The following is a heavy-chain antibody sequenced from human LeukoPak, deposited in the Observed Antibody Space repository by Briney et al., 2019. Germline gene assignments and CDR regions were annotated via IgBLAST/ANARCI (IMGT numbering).Heavy chain of an antibody. Sequence: GGSLRLSCAASGFTVSSNYMSWVRQAPGKGLEWVSVIYSGGGSTYDADSVKGRFTISRDTSKNTLYLQMNSLRAEDTAVYYCARDYYGGNSEVISWHFDLWGRGTLVSVSS. V-gene: IGHV3-66*01. CDR1: GFTVSSNY. CDR3: ARDYYGGNSEVISWHFDL. D-gene: IGHD4-23*01. CDR2: IYSGGGST. J-gene: IGHJ2*01.